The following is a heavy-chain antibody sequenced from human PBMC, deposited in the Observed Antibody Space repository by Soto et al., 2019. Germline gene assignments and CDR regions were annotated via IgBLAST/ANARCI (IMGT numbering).Heavy chain of an antibody. Sequence: GGSLRLSCAASGLTFSSYAMRWVRQAPGKGLEWVAVISYDGSNKYYADSVKGRFTISRDNSKNTLYLQMNSLRAEDTAVYYCARDKGWFPTTNGMDVWGQGTTVTVSS. CDR3: ARDKGWFPTTNGMDV. D-gene: IGHD1-26*01. CDR2: ISYDGSNK. V-gene: IGHV3-30-3*01. J-gene: IGHJ6*02. CDR1: GLTFSSYA.